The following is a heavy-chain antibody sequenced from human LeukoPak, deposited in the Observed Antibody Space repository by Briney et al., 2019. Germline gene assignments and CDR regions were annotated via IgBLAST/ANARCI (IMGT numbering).Heavy chain of an antibody. CDR2: INHSGRP. V-gene: IGHV4-34*01. J-gene: IGHJ4*02. D-gene: IGHD3-10*01. CDR1: GGSFSGYY. Sequence: PSETLSLTCAVYGGSFSGYYWSWLRQPPGKWLEWLGEINHSGRPNYNPALKSRVTISVDSSKSQFSLKLSSVTAANSAVYYCARGSPETYYYGSGSYLRAYFDYWGQGTLVTVSS. CDR3: ARGSPETYYYGSGSYLRAYFDY.